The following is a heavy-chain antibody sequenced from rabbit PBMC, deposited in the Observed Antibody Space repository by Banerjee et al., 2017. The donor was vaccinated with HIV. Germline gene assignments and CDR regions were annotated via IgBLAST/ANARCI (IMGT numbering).Heavy chain of an antibody. D-gene: IGHD1-1*01. CDR2: INAATGKP. CDR3: ARDPAYASAGGAYIPYL. J-gene: IGHJ4*01. Sequence: QEQLVESGGGLVKPEGSLKLSCTASGFSFSNKAVMCWVRQAPGKGLEWIACINAATGKPVYATWAKGRFTISRTSSTTVTLQMPSLTAADTATYFCARDPAYASAGGAYIPYLWGPGTLVTVS. V-gene: IGHV1S45*01. CDR1: GFSFSNKAV.